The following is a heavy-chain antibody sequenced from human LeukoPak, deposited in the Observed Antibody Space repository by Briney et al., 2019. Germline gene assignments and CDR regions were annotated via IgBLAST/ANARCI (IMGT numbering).Heavy chain of an antibody. J-gene: IGHJ5*02. V-gene: IGHV1-69*05. CDR3: ARVPDSSAWTFDP. D-gene: IGHD3-22*01. Sequence: SVKVSCKASGGTFSSYAISWVRQAPGQGLEWMGRIIPIFGTANYAQRFQGRVTITTDESTSTAYMELSSLRSEDTAVYYCARVPDSSAWTFDPWGQGTLVTVSS. CDR1: GGTFSSYA. CDR2: IIPIFGTA.